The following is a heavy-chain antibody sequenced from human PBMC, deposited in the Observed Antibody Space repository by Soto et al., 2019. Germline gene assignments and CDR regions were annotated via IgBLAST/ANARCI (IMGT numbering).Heavy chain of an antibody. Sequence: GGSLRLSCAASGFTFSSYWMSWVRQAPGKGLEWVANIKPDGSEKYYVVSVKGRFAMSRDNAKNSLYLQMNSLRAEDTAVYYCARGDFYDSSGPFSDAFDIWGQGTMVTVSS. CDR2: IKPDGSEK. V-gene: IGHV3-7*04. CDR1: GFTFSSYW. J-gene: IGHJ3*02. CDR3: ARGDFYDSSGPFSDAFDI. D-gene: IGHD3-22*01.